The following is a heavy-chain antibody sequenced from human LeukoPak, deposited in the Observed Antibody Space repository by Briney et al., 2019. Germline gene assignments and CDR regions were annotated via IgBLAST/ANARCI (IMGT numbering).Heavy chain of an antibody. V-gene: IGHV4-59*01. Sequence: SETLSLTCTVSRDSFSSYYWRWIRQPPGEGLEWIGYIYYSGISNYNPSLKSRVTMSVDTFKSQFSLKVSSVTAADTAVYYCARTEYYFDHWGQGTLVTVSS. D-gene: IGHD1-14*01. CDR3: ARTEYYFDH. CDR2: IYYSGIS. J-gene: IGHJ4*02. CDR1: RDSFSSYY.